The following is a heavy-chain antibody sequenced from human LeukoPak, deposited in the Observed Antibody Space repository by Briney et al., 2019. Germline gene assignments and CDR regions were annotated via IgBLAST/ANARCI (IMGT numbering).Heavy chain of an antibody. J-gene: IGHJ5*02. V-gene: IGHV4-61*02. Sequence: KPSETLSLTCTVSGGSISSGSYYWSWIRQPARKGLEWIGRIYTSGSTNYNPSLKSRVTISVDTSKNQFSLELSSVTAADTAVYYCARDRGRGDCSSTSCYTPPNGFDPWGQGTLVTVSS. CDR2: IYTSGST. CDR1: GGSISSGSYY. D-gene: IGHD2-2*02. CDR3: ARDRGRGDCSSTSCYTPPNGFDP.